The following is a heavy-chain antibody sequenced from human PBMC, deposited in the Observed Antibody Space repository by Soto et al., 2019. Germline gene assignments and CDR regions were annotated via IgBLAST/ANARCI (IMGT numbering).Heavy chain of an antibody. CDR1: GGSISSGGYY. D-gene: IGHD3-22*01. Sequence: SETLSLTCTVSGGSISSGGYYWSWIRQHPGKGLEWIGYIYYSGSTYYNPSLKSRVTISVDTSKNQFSLKLSSVTAADTAVYYCARAIGYYDSSGYYGYYYYGMDVWGQRTTVTVSS. CDR3: ARAIGYYDSSGYYGYYYYGMDV. J-gene: IGHJ6*02. V-gene: IGHV4-31*03. CDR2: IYYSGST.